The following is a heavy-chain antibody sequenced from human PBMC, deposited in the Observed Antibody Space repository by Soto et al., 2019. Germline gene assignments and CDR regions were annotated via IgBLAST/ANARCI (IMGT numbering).Heavy chain of an antibody. CDR3: ARDSSFWWCMPPIEDKGGSCSYYYYGMDV. CDR1: GGSISSGGYY. CDR2: IYYSGST. Sequence: QVQLQESGPGLVKPSQTLSLTCTVSGGSISSGGYYWSWIRQHPGKGLEWIGYIYYSGSTYYNPSLKSRVTISVDTSKNQFSLKLSSVTAADTAVYYCARDSSFWWCMPPIEDKGGSCSYYYYGMDVWGQGTTVTVSS. V-gene: IGHV4-31*03. J-gene: IGHJ6*02. D-gene: IGHD2-15*01.